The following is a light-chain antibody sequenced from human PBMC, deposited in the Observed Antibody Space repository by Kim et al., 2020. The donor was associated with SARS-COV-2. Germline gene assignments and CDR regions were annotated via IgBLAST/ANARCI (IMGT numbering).Light chain of an antibody. V-gene: IGKV1-12*01. CDR2: SSS. Sequence: DIQMTQSPSSVSASVGDTVTITCRASQDIRSWLAWYQQKPGKAPELLIYSSSTLQSGVPSRFSGSGSGTEFTLTINSLQPEDFATYFCQQTSGFPITFGQGTRLEIK. CDR1: QDIRSW. J-gene: IGKJ5*01. CDR3: QQTSGFPIT.